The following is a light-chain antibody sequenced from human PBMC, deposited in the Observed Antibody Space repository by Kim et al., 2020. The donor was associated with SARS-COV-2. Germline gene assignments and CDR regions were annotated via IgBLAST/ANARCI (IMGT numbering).Light chain of an antibody. CDR3: HQYAWAPLT. J-gene: IGKJ4*01. CDR1: QSVGNNY. Sequence: EIVLTQSPGILSLSPGERATLSCRASQSVGNNYLAWYQQKPGQAPRLLIYNASSRATGIPDRFSGSGSVTDFTLTISRLEPEDFTLYYCHQYAWAPLTFGGGTKVDIK. V-gene: IGKV3-20*01. CDR2: NAS.